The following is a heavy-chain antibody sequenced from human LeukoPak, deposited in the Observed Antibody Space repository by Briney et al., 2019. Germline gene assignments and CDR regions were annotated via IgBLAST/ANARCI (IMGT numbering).Heavy chain of an antibody. CDR3: AREGARYDFWSGYSDAFDI. J-gene: IGHJ3*02. V-gene: IGHV4-34*01. D-gene: IGHD3-3*01. CDR2: INHSGST. Sequence: PSETLSLTCAVYGGPFSGYYWSWLRQPPGKGLEWIGEINHSGSTNYNPSLKSRVTISVDTSKNQFSLKLSSVTAADTAVYYCAREGARYDFWSGYSDAFDIWGQGTMVTVSS. CDR1: GGPFSGYY.